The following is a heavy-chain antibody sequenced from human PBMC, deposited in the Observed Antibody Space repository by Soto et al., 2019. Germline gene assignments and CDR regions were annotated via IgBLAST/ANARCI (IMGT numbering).Heavy chain of an antibody. D-gene: IGHD6-6*01. V-gene: IGHV1-69*08. CDR1: GGTFSSYT. CDR3: AREGATGSIAALPDAFDI. Sequence: QVQLVQSGAEVKKPGSSVKVSCKASGGTFSSYTISWVRQAPGQGLEWMGRILPILGIANYAQKFQGRVKITADKPTSAAYMELSGLRAEDTAVYYCAREGATGSIAALPDAFDIWGKGPMVTVSS. CDR2: ILPILGIA. J-gene: IGHJ3*02.